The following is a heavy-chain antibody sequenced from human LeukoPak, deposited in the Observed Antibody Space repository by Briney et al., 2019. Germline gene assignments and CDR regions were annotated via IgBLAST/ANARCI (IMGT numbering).Heavy chain of an antibody. CDR2: IKSKADGGIS. V-gene: IGHV3-15*01. Sequence: GGSLRLSCAASGFTFGNAWMNWVRQAPGKGLEWVGRIKSKADGGISDYAEPVKGRFTFSRDDSKNTLYLLMNGLKTEDTAVYYCTTTYHYDSSPGSFDYWGQGTLVTVSS. D-gene: IGHD3-22*01. CDR1: GFTFGNAW. J-gene: IGHJ4*02. CDR3: TTTYHYDSSPGSFDY.